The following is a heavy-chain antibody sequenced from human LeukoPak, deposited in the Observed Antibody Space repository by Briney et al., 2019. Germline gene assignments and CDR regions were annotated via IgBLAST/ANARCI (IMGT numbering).Heavy chain of an antibody. CDR1: GYTFTSYY. Sequence: ASVKVSCKACGYTFTSYYMHWVRQAPGQGLEWMGRINPSGGSTSYAQKFQGRVTMTRDMSTSTVYMELSSLRSEDTAVYYCASANTAMPQPLDYWGQGTLLTVSS. D-gene: IGHD5-18*01. J-gene: IGHJ4*02. V-gene: IGHV1-46*01. CDR2: INPSGGST. CDR3: ASANTAMPQPLDY.